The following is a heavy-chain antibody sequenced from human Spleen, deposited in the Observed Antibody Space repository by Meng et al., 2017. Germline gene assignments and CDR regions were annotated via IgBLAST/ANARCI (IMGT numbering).Heavy chain of an antibody. CDR2: ISGSGSSV. J-gene: IGHJ4*02. V-gene: IGHV3-48*04. Sequence: GESLKISCAASGFTFSSYAMSWVRQAPGKGLEWVSYISGSGSSVYYADSVKGRFTISRDNAKNSLYLQMNSLRAEDTAVYYCARDVDYGGNFEDYWGQGTLVTVSS. CDR3: ARDVDYGGNFEDY. CDR1: GFTFSSYA. D-gene: IGHD4-23*01.